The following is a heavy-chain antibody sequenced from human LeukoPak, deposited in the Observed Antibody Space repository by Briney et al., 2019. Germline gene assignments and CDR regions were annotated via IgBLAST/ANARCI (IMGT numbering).Heavy chain of an antibody. V-gene: IGHV3-7*01. CDR3: ARETPPAPGYSSSFDY. D-gene: IGHD6-13*01. CDR1: GFTFSSYW. Sequence: PGGSLRLSCAASGFTFSSYWMSWVRQAPGKGLEWVANIKQDGSEKYYVDSVKGRFTISRDNAKNSLYLQMNSLRTEDTGVYYCARETPPAPGYSSSFDYWGQGTLVTVSS. CDR2: IKQDGSEK. J-gene: IGHJ4*02.